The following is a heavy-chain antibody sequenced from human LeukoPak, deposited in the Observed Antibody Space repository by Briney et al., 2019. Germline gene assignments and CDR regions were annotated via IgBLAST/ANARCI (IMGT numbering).Heavy chain of an antibody. CDR1: GFTFSSYS. V-gene: IGHV3-48*04. CDR2: ISSSGRTI. D-gene: IGHD6-13*01. CDR3: ARRAIAEGFDY. Sequence: GGSLRLSCAASGFTFSSYSMNWVRQAPGKGLEWVSYISSSGRTIYYADSVKGRFTISRDSAKNSLDLQMNSLRVEDTAVYYCARRAIAEGFDYWGQGTLVTVSS. J-gene: IGHJ4*02.